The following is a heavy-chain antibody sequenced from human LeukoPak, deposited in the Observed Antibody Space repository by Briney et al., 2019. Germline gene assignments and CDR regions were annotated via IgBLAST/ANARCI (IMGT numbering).Heavy chain of an antibody. CDR1: GGSISSSSYY. J-gene: IGHJ4*02. Sequence: PSETPSLTCTVSGGSISSSSYYWGWIRQPPGKGLEWIGSVYYSGSTYYNPSLKSRVTISVDTSKNQFSLKLSSVTAADTAVYYCAKDREKPSQFDYWGQGTLVTVSS. CDR2: VYYSGST. V-gene: IGHV4-39*05. D-gene: IGHD3-22*01. CDR3: AKDREKPSQFDY.